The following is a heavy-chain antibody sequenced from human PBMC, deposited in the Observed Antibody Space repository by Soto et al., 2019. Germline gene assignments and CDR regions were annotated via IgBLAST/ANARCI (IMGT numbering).Heavy chain of an antibody. CDR2: INAGIGDT. CDR3: ARDFSMVLVAPAY. V-gene: IGHV1-3*01. J-gene: IGHJ4*02. Sequence: ASVKVSCKASGYTFTSYAMHWVRQAPGQRLEWMGWINAGIGDTEYSEKFQGRVTVTRDTSASTAYMELSSLRSEDTAVYYCARDFSMVLVAPAYWGQGTLVTVSS. D-gene: IGHD3-10*01. CDR1: GYTFTSYA.